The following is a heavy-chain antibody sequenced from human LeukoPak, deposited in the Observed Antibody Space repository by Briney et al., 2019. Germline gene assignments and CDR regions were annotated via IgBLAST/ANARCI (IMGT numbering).Heavy chain of an antibody. CDR2: IIPIFGTA. D-gene: IGHD3-3*01. V-gene: IGHV1-69*13. Sequence: GASVKVSCKASGGTFSSYAISWARQAPGQGLEWMGGIIPIFGTANYAQKFQGRVTITADESTSTAYMELSSLRSEDTAVYYCAREIVPRITIFGVVNWFDPWGQGTLVTVSS. J-gene: IGHJ5*02. CDR3: AREIVPRITIFGVVNWFDP. CDR1: GGTFSSYA.